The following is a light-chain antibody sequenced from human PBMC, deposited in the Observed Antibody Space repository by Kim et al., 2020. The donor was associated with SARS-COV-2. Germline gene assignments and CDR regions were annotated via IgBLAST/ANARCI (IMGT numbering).Light chain of an antibody. CDR2: GAS. J-gene: IGKJ1*01. CDR3: QQYGSSRWT. CDR1: QSVGSSY. V-gene: IGKV3-20*01. Sequence: SPRESAPLSCRASQSVGSSYLAWYQQKPGQAPRLLIYGASSRATGIPDRFSGSGSGTDFTLTISRLEPEDFAVYYCQQYGSSRWTFGQGTKVDIK.